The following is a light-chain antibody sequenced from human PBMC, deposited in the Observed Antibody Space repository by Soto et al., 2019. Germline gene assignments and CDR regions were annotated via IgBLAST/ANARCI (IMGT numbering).Light chain of an antibody. CDR3: SSYAGSNNSLYV. Sequence: QSVLTQPASASVSHGQSVTTSCTGTSSDVGGYNYVSWYQQHPGKAPKLMIYEVSKRPSGVPDRFSGSKSGNTASLTVSGLQAEDEADYYCSSYAGSNNSLYVFGTGTKVTVL. CDR2: EVS. J-gene: IGLJ1*01. V-gene: IGLV2-8*01. CDR1: SSDVGGYNY.